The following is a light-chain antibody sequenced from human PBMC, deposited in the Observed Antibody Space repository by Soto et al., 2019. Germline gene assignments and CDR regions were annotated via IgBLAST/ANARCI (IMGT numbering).Light chain of an antibody. CDR3: EPWGSNTHAV. CDR1: SGHSSYI. CDR2: LEGSGSY. V-gene: IGLV4-60*02. Sequence: VLTQSSSASASLGSSVKLTCTLSSGHSSYIIAWHQQQPGKAPRYLMKLEGSGSYNKGSGVPDRFSGSSSGADRYLTISDLQLEDEADYYCEPWGSNTHAVFGGGTKLTVL. J-gene: IGLJ3*02.